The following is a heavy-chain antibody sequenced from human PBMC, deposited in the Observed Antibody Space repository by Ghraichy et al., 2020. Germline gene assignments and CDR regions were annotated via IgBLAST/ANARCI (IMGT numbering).Heavy chain of an antibody. CDR3: ARGSRGYSGYFYFDY. Sequence: SETLSLTCTVSGGSISSYYWSWIRQPPGKGLEWIGYIYYSGSTNYNPSLKSRVTISVDTSKNQFSLKLSSVTAADTAVYYCARGSRGYSGYFYFDYWGQGTLVTVSS. CDR2: IYYSGST. J-gene: IGHJ4*02. CDR1: GGSISSYY. V-gene: IGHV4-59*01. D-gene: IGHD5-12*01.